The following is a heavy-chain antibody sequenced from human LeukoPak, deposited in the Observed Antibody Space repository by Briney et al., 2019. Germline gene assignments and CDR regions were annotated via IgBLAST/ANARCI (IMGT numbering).Heavy chain of an antibody. J-gene: IGHJ4*02. CDR3: ARAHEGYSYGYEYIDY. CDR2: INPNSGGT. V-gene: IGHV1-2*02. CDR1: GYTFTGYY. Sequence: GASVKVSCKASGYTFTGYYIHWVRQAPGQGLEWMGWINPNSGGTNYAQKFQGRVTMTRDTSISTAYMDLSRLRSDDTAVYYCARAHEGYSYGYEYIDYWGQGTLVTVSS. D-gene: IGHD5-18*01.